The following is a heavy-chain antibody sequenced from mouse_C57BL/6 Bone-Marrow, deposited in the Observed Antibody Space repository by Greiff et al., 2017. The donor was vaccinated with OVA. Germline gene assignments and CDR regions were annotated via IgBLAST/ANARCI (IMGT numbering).Heavy chain of an antibody. CDR1: GYTFTSYW. CDR3: TRYHYSNYWYFDV. V-gene: IGHV1-5*01. Sequence: EVQLQQSGTVLARPGASVKMSCKTSGYTFTSYWMHWVKQRPGQGLEWIGAIYPGNSDTSYNQKFKGKAKLTAVTSASTAYMELSSLTNEDSAVYYCTRYHYSNYWYFDVWGTGTTVTVSS. CDR2: IYPGNSDT. J-gene: IGHJ1*03. D-gene: IGHD2-5*01.